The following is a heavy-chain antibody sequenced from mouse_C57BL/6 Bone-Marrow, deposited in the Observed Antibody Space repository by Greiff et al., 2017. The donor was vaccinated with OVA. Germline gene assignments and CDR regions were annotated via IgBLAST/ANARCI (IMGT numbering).Heavy chain of an antibody. CDR3: ARWDYYDNSPFDY. CDR2: IYPGGGYT. J-gene: IGHJ2*01. V-gene: IGHV1-63*01. CDR1: GYTFTNYW. D-gene: IGHD1-1*01. Sequence: VKLQESGAELVRPGTSVKMSCKASGYTFTNYWIGWAKQRPGHGLEWIGDIYPGGGYTNYNEKFKGKATLTADKSSSTAYMQFSSLTSEDSAIYYCARWDYYDNSPFDYWGKGTTLTVSS.